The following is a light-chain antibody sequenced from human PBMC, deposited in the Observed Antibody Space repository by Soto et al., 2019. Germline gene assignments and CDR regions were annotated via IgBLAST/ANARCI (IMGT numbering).Light chain of an antibody. V-gene: IGLV2-11*01. J-gene: IGLJ1*01. CDR3: CSFAGSSTDV. CDR2: GVS. CDR1: GSDVGYYNY. Sequence: QSALTQPRSVSGSPGQSVTISCTGTGSDVGYYNYVSWYQQHPGKAPKLMIYGVSKRPSGVPDRFSGSKSGNTASLTISGLQADDEADYYCCSFAGSSTDVFGTGTKVTVL.